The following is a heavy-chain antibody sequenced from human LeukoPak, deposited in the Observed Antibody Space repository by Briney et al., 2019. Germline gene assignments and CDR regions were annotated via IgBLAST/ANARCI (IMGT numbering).Heavy chain of an antibody. J-gene: IGHJ5*02. CDR1: GGTFSSYA. V-gene: IGHV1-69*05. CDR2: IIPIFGTA. D-gene: IGHD6-19*01. CDR3: AREPSYSSGWFDP. Sequence: SVKVSCKASGGTFSSYAISWVRQAPGQGLEWMGRIIPIFGTANYAQKFRGRVTITTDESTSTAYMELSSLRSEDTAVYYCAREPSYSSGWFDPWGQGTLVTVSS.